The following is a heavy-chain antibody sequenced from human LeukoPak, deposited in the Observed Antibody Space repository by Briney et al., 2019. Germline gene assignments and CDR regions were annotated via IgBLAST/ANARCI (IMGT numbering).Heavy chain of an antibody. J-gene: IGHJ4*02. CDR2: IYYSGST. Sequence: SETLSLTCTVSGGSISSYYWSWIRQPPGKGLEWIGYIYYSGSTNYNPSLKSRVTISVDTSKNQFSLKLSSVTAADTAVYYCARHEVTMVRGDNSYYFDYWGQGTLVTVSS. CDR1: GGSISSYY. CDR3: ARHEVTMVRGDNSYYFDY. D-gene: IGHD3-10*01. V-gene: IGHV4-59*08.